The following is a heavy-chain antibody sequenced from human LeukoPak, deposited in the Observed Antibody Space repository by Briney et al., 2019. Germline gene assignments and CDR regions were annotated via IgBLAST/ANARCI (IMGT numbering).Heavy chain of an antibody. Sequence: PGGSLRLPCAASGFTFSSYGMHWVRQAPGKGLEWVAVIWYDGNNKYYADSVKGRFTISRDNSKNTLYLQMNSLRAEDTAVYYGAKDWGYTTMVSYYFDYWGQGTLVTVSS. D-gene: IGHD5-18*01. V-gene: IGHV3-33*06. J-gene: IGHJ4*02. CDR1: GFTFSSYG. CDR2: IWYDGNNK. CDR3: AKDWGYTTMVSYYFDY.